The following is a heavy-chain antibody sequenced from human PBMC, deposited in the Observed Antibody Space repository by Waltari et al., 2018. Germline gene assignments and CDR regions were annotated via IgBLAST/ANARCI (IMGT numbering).Heavy chain of an antibody. V-gene: IGHV4-39*01. CDR1: GGSRTRARPY. D-gene: IGHD5-12*01. J-gene: IGHJ3*01. Sequence: QLQLQESGPGLVKPSEHVSLTCSVSGGSRTRARPYWGWIRQPPGQGLEGIGTISYSGTTYNSPSLQSRVTISRDTSKNQLSLKLDSVTASDTAVYYCATYIGASVGTASFDVWGQGTMVTVSS. CDR2: ISYSGTT. CDR3: ATYIGASVGTASFDV.